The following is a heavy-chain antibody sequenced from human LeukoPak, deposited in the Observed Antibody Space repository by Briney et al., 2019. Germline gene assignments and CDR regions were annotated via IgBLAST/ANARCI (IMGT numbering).Heavy chain of an antibody. CDR2: ISGSGGST. J-gene: IGHJ3*02. CDR1: GFTFSSYA. Sequence: GGSLRLSCAASGFTFSSYAMSWVRQAPGKGLEWVSAISGSGGSTYYADSVKGRFTISRDNAKNSLYLQMNSLRAEDTAVYYCARDRAAAWYYYDSSNAFDIWGQGTMVTVSS. D-gene: IGHD3-22*01. V-gene: IGHV3-23*01. CDR3: ARDRAAAWYYYDSSNAFDI.